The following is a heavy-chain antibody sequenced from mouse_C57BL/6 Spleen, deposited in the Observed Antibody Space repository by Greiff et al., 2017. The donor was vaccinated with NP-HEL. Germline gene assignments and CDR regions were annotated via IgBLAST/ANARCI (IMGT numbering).Heavy chain of an antibody. CDR3: GRESSSMDY. CDR1: GYSITSGYY. J-gene: IGHJ4*01. V-gene: IGHV3-6*01. Sequence: VQLQQSGPGLVKPSQSLSLTCSVTGYSITSGYYWNWIRQFPGNKLEWMGYISYDGSNNYNPSLKNRISITRDTSKNQFFLKLNSVTTEDTATXYCGRESSSMDYWGQGTSVTVSS. CDR2: ISYDGSN.